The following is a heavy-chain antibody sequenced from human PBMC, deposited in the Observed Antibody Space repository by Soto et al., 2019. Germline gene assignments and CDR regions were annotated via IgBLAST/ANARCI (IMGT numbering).Heavy chain of an antibody. D-gene: IGHD6-19*01. Sequence: PGGSLRLSCAGSGFIFSDYYITWIRRAPGKGLEWVSYINTLSSAIYYADSVKGRFTISRDNAKNSVYLQMNSLRAEDTAVYYCARRLQWQLRPLDSWGRGTLVNVSS. J-gene: IGHJ4*02. CDR3: ARRLQWQLRPLDS. CDR2: INTLSSAI. V-gene: IGHV3-11*01. CDR1: GFIFSDYY.